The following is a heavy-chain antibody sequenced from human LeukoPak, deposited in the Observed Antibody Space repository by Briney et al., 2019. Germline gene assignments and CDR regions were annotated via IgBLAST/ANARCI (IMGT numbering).Heavy chain of an antibody. CDR1: GDSVSSNSVT. J-gene: IGHJ5*02. Sequence: SQTLSLTCAMSGDSVSSNSVTWIWIRQSPWRGLEWLGRTYYRSTWYNDYAVSVRGRITVNPDTSKNQFSLHLNSVTPEDTAVYYCARRLTQYDCFDPWGQGILVTVSS. CDR2: TYYRSTWYN. CDR3: ARRLTQYDCFDP. V-gene: IGHV6-1*01. D-gene: IGHD2-2*01.